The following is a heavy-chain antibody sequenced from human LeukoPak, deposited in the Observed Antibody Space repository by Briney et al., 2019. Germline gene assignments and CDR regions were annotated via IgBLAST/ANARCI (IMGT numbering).Heavy chain of an antibody. CDR3: ARHHESSYYYGMDV. V-gene: IGHV5-51*01. Sequence: PGESLKISCKGSGYSFISYWIGWVRQMPGKGLEWMGIIHPGDSDTRYSPSFQGQVTISADKSISTAYLQWNSLEASDTAMYYCARHHESSYYYGMDVWGQGTTVPVSS. CDR1: GYSFISYW. CDR2: IHPGDSDT. J-gene: IGHJ6*02.